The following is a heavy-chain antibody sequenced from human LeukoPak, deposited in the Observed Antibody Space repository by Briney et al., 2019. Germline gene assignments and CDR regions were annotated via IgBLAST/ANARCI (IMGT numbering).Heavy chain of an antibody. CDR2: ISYDGNNK. D-gene: IGHD6-13*01. V-gene: IGHV3-30*03. Sequence: GGSLRLSCAASGFTFSNYGMHWVRQAPGKGLEWVALISYDGNNKYYADSVKGRFTISRDNSKNTLYLQMNSLRAEDTAVYYCARGSLGTAAGTTLFDYWGQGTLVTVSS. CDR3: ARGSLGTAAGTTLFDY. CDR1: GFTFSNYG. J-gene: IGHJ4*02.